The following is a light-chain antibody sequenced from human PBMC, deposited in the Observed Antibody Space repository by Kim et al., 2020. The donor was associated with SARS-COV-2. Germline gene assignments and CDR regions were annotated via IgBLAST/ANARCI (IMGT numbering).Light chain of an antibody. CDR1: SSDVGDSDY. Sequence: GPSITISCTGTSSDVGDSDYVSWYQQHPGKAPKLMVFDVSYRPSGVSNRFSGSKSGNTASLTISGLQAEDEADYYCSSYTSSSTLLFGGGTQLTVL. J-gene: IGLJ2*01. V-gene: IGLV2-14*03. CDR2: DVS. CDR3: SSYTSSSTLL.